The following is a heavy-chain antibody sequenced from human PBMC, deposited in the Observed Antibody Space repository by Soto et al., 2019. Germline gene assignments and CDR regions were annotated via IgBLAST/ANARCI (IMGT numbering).Heavy chain of an antibody. CDR3: AKLASDELRYFDWLFDY. J-gene: IGHJ4*02. CDR2: ISGSGGST. V-gene: IGHV3-23*01. Sequence: GGSLRLSCAASGFTFSSYAMSWVRQAPGKGLEWVSAISGSGGSTYYADSVKGRFTISRDKSKNTLYLQMNSLRAEDTAVYYCAKLASDELRYFDWLFDYWGQGTLVTVSS. CDR1: GFTFSSYA. D-gene: IGHD3-9*01.